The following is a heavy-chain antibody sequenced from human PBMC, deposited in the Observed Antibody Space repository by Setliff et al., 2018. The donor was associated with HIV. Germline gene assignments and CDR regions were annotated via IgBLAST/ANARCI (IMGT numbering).Heavy chain of an antibody. CDR3: ATPLSHDSSGREPFDY. Sequence: ASVKVSCKISTFTFTNYFLYWVRQAPGQGLEWMGQIYPKDGEAIYAEKFQGRVTITADTSTDTAYMELSSLRSEDTAVYYCATPLSHDSSGREPFDYWGQGTLVTVSS. J-gene: IGHJ4*02. D-gene: IGHD3-22*01. CDR2: IYPKDGEA. CDR1: TFTFTNYF. V-gene: IGHV1-69-2*01.